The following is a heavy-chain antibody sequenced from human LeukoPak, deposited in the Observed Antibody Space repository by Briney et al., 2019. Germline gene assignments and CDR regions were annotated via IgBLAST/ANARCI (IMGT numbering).Heavy chain of an antibody. D-gene: IGHD3-10*01. V-gene: IGHV4-34*01. Sequence: SETLSLTCAVYGGSFSGYYWSWICQPPGKGLEWIGEINHSGSTNYNPSLKSRVTISVDTSKNQFSLKLSSVTAADTAVYYCARGFSYTDDAFDIWGQGTMVTVSS. CDR1: GGSFSGYY. J-gene: IGHJ3*02. CDR2: INHSGST. CDR3: ARGFSYTDDAFDI.